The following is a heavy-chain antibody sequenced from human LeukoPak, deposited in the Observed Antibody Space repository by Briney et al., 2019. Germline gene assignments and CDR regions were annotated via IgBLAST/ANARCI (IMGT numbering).Heavy chain of an antibody. Sequence: PGTLSLTCTVSGDSINSLDLWSWVRQPPGKGLEWIGEMYLSGTTHSNPSVKSRVTISIDKSKNQFFLNLSSVTAADTAVYYCAGLVGRYSSGLYYYYFDYWGQGTLVTVSS. J-gene: IGHJ4*02. V-gene: IGHV4-4*03. CDR1: GDSINSLDL. D-gene: IGHD3-22*01. CDR2: MYLSGTT. CDR3: AGLVGRYSSGLYYYYFDY.